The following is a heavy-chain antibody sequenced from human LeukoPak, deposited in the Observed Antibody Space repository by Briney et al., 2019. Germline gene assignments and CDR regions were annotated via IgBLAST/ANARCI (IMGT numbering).Heavy chain of an antibody. Sequence: PGGSLRLSCAASGFTFSSSWMSWVRKAPGKGLEWLANIKQDGSEKDYVDSLKGRFTLSRDDSKNSLYLQMNSLRVDDSAVYYCARGPNYGDRVDYFDYWGQGTLVTVSS. CDR2: IKQDGSEK. V-gene: IGHV3-7*01. CDR1: GFTFSSSW. CDR3: ARGPNYGDRVDYFDY. J-gene: IGHJ4*02. D-gene: IGHD4-17*01.